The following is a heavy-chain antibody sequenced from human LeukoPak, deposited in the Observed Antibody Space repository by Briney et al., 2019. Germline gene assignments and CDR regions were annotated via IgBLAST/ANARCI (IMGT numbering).Heavy chain of an antibody. CDR1: GGSMSSYY. CDR3: ARVGDSSGYYPFDY. Sequence: SETLSLTCTVSGGSMSSYYWSWIRQPAGKGLEWIGRIYTSGSTNYNPSLKSRVTISVDTSKNQFSLKLSSVTAADTAVYYCARVGDSSGYYPFDYWGQGTLVTVSS. J-gene: IGHJ4*02. D-gene: IGHD3-22*01. V-gene: IGHV4-4*07. CDR2: IYTSGST.